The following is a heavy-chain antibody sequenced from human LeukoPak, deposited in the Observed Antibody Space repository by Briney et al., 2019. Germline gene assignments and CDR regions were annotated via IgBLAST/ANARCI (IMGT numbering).Heavy chain of an antibody. V-gene: IGHV4-59*01. CDR1: GGSFNSYS. Sequence: KPSETLSLTCTLSGGSFNSYSWSWIRQPPGKGLEWIGYIYYSGSTNYNPSLKSRVTISVDTSKNQFSLKLSSVTAADTAVYYCARLLTNYDYYAMDVWGQGTTVTVSS. CDR2: IYYSGST. J-gene: IGHJ6*02. CDR3: ARLLTNYDYYAMDV.